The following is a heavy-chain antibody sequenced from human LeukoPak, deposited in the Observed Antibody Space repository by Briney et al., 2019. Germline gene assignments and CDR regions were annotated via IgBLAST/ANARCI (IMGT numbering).Heavy chain of an antibody. CDR3: AKAGTYYYDSSGYLFQH. V-gene: IGHV3-23*01. Sequence: GGSLRLSCAASGFTFSSYAMSWVRQAPGKGLEWVSAISGSGGSTYYADSVKGRFTISGDNSKNTLYLQMNSLRAEDTAVYYCAKAGTYYYDSSGYLFQHWGQGTLVTVSS. D-gene: IGHD3-22*01. CDR2: ISGSGGST. J-gene: IGHJ1*01. CDR1: GFTFSSYA.